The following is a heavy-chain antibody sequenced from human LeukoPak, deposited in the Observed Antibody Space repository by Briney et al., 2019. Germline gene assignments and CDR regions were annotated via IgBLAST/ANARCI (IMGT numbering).Heavy chain of an antibody. J-gene: IGHJ4*02. CDR2: IFYSGGT. Sequence: SETLSLTCIVSGASLSTYYGTWIRQAPGKGLEWIGYIFYSGGTNYNSSLKSRVTLSIDTSKNQFSLELTSVTAADTAVYYCARDRPGSYFDYWGQGTLVTVSS. V-gene: IGHV4-59*01. CDR1: GASLSTYY. CDR3: ARDRPGSYFDY.